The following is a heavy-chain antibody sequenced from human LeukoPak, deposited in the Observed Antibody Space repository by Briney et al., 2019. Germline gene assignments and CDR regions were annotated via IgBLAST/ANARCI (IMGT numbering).Heavy chain of an antibody. Sequence: ASVKVSCKASGYTFTSYGISWVRQAPGQGLEGMGWISAYNGNTNYAQKLQGRVTMATDTSTSTAYMELRSLRSDDTAVYYCARGPKGSSGWYRYYYYGMDVWGQGTTVTVSS. CDR2: ISAYNGNT. CDR3: ARGPKGSSGWYRYYYYGMDV. D-gene: IGHD6-19*01. V-gene: IGHV1-18*01. J-gene: IGHJ6*02. CDR1: GYTFTSYG.